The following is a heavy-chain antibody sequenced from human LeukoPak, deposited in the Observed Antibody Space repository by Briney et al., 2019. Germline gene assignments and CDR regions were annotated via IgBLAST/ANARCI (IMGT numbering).Heavy chain of an antibody. Sequence: GGSLRLSCAASGFTFSNSYMHWVRQAPGKGLEYVSSISSNGGRTYYANSVNGRFTISRDNDKNTLFLQLDSLRPEDMAVYYCARDWVGGWAFDIWGQGTMVAVSS. V-gene: IGHV3-64*01. CDR1: GFTFSNSY. CDR2: ISSNGGRT. J-gene: IGHJ3*02. D-gene: IGHD3-16*01. CDR3: ARDWVGGWAFDI.